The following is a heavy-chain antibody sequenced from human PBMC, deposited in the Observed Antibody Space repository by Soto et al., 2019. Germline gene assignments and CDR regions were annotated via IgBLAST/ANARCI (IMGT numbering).Heavy chain of an antibody. CDR3: ARDTAYCGGDCSYYYYYYYGMDV. Sequence: ASVKVSCKASGYTFTSYYMHWVRQAPGQGLEWMGIINPSGGSTSYAQKFQGRVTMTRDTSTSTVYMELSSLRSEDTAVYYCARDTAYCGGDCSYYYYYYYGMDVWGQGTTGTVSS. J-gene: IGHJ6*02. CDR1: GYTFTSYY. V-gene: IGHV1-46*01. D-gene: IGHD2-21*02. CDR2: INPSGGST.